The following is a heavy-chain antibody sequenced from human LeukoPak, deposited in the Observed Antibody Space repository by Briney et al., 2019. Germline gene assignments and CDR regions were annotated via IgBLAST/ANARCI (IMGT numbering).Heavy chain of an antibody. CDR2: INPNSGGT. D-gene: IGHD1-26*01. CDR1: GYTFTCYY. J-gene: IGHJ6*03. CDR3: ARGARWELLIYFYYYMDV. V-gene: IGHV1-2*02. Sequence: ASVKVSCKASGYTFTCYYMHWVRQAPGQGLEWMGWINPNSGGTNYAQKFQGRVTMTRDTSISTAYMELSRLRSDDTAVYYCARGARWELLIYFYYYMDVWGKGTTVTISS.